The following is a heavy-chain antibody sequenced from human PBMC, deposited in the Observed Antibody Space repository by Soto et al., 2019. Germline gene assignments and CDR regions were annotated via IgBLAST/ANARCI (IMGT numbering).Heavy chain of an antibody. D-gene: IGHD3-3*01. J-gene: IGHJ5*02. CDR3: AKDKVPYYDFWSGQRWFDP. CDR2: ISNDGNKK. CDR1: GFTFSIYG. Sequence: PVGSLRLSCVASGFTFSIYGMHWVRQTPGKGLEWVAVISNDGNKKYYVESVEGRFSISRDNSKDTVYLQMNNVRPEDTAKYYCAKDKVPYYDFWSGQRWFDPWGQGTQVTVSS. V-gene: IGHV3-30*18.